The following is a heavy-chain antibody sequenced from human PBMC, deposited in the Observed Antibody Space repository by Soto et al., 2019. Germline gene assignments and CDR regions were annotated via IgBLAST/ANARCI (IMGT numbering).Heavy chain of an antibody. CDR1: GSTFSSYA. V-gene: IGHV3-23*01. J-gene: IGHJ6*02. Sequence: GSLRLSCAASGSTFSSYAMSWVRQAPGKGLEWVSAISGSGGSTYYADSVKGRFTISRDNSKNTLYLQMNSLRAEDTAVYYCARDERKVWWVPYGMDVWGQGTTVTVSS. D-gene: IGHD1-26*01. CDR3: ARDERKVWWVPYGMDV. CDR2: ISGSGGST.